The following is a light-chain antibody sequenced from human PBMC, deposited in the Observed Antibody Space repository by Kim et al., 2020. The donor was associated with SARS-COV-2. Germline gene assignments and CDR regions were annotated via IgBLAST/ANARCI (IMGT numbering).Light chain of an antibody. CDR3: QQYYGNPA. J-gene: IGKJ1*01. CDR2: KAS. Sequence: SESIGDRVTITCRASQSVSNWLAWYQQKPGKTPNLLISKASSLENGVPSRFSGSGFGTEFTLTISSLQPDDFATYYCQQYYGNPAFGQGTKVDIK. V-gene: IGKV1-5*03. CDR1: QSVSNW.